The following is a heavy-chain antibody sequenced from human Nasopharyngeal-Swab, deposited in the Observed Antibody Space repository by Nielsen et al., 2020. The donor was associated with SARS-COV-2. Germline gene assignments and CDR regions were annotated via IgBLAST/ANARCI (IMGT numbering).Heavy chain of an antibody. J-gene: IGHJ6*02. Sequence: GESLRLTCAASGLTFSNYNCSWVRQAPGKGLEWVSSISSSSSYIYYADSVKGRFTISRDNAKNSLYLQMNSLRAEDTAVYYCARDGLDYDFWSAYFMDVWGQGTTVTVSS. V-gene: IGHV3-21*01. D-gene: IGHD3-3*01. CDR2: ISSSSSYI. CDR3: ARDGLDYDFWSAYFMDV. CDR1: GLTFSNYN.